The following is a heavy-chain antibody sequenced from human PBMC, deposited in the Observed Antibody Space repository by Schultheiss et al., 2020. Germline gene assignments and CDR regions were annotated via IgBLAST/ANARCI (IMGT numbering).Heavy chain of an antibody. CDR1: GDSISRNTHY. V-gene: IGHV4-39*07. CDR2: IYSSGSA. J-gene: IGHJ5*02. CDR3: ARESTAWKFDP. Sequence: GSLRLSCTVSGDSISRNTHYWGWIRQPPGKGLEWIGSIYSSGSAYHNPSLKSRVTISADTSKNQFSLNLNSVTAADTAVYYCARESTAWKFDPWGQGTLVTVSS. D-gene: IGHD5-18*01.